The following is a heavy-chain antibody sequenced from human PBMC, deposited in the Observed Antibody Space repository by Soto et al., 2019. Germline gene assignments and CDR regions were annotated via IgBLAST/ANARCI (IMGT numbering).Heavy chain of an antibody. CDR3: ARDGQLARFDP. D-gene: IGHD6-13*01. Sequence: SQSLSLTWGISGDSVSSNSDALNWIRQSPSRGLEWLGRTYYRSKWYNDYAVSVKSRITINPDTSQNQFSLQLNSVNPEDTAVYYCARDGQLARFDPWGQGTLVTVSS. CDR1: GDSVSSNSDA. CDR2: TYYRSKWYN. J-gene: IGHJ5*02. V-gene: IGHV6-1*01.